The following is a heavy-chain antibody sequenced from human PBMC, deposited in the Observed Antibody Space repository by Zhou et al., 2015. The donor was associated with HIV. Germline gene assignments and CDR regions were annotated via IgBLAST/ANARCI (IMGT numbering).Heavy chain of an antibody. Sequence: QLVASGGEDWYSLGGSLRLSCAASGFTFSDHWMGWIRQAPGKGLEWVSHIHASGVVMYYAGSVEGRFTISRDNAKNSLNLQMDSLRAEDTALYFCARGPSYGSRPDYFDYWGQGVLVTVSS. V-gene: IGHV3-11*01. CDR1: GFTFSDHW. J-gene: IGHJ4*02. CDR3: ARGPSYGSRPDYFDY. CDR2: IHASGVVM. D-gene: IGHD2-15*01.